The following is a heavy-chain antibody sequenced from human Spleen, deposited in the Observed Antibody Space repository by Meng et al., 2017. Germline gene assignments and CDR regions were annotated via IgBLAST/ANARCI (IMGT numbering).Heavy chain of an antibody. J-gene: IGHJ4*02. CDR2: SSDDGSNQ. V-gene: IGHV3-30*18. CDR3: AKDRSMGGTSYIFDY. CDR1: EFTFNRYG. D-gene: IGHD1-26*01. Sequence: QVQLVESGGGGVQPGRSRRLPCAAAEFTFNRYGIHWVRQAPGKGLEWVAVSSDDGSNQYYEDSVKGRFTISRDNSQNTLYLQMNSLRVDDTAVYYCAKDRSMGGTSYIFDYWGQGTLVTVYS.